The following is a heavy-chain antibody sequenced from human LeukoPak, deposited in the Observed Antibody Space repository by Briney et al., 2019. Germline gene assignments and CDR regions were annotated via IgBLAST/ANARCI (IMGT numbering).Heavy chain of an antibody. J-gene: IGHJ6*02. CDR3: TTAPYYYGLGIRSGAMDV. V-gene: IGHV3-15*01. Sequence: VRXAXGXGPEWVGHIKSKTYGRTTDSVPPVKASFTISRDYSKKTLYLQMTSLKIEDTAMYYCTTAPYYYGLGIRSGAMDVWGQGTTVTVCS. D-gene: IGHD3-16*01. CDR2: IKSKTYGRTT.